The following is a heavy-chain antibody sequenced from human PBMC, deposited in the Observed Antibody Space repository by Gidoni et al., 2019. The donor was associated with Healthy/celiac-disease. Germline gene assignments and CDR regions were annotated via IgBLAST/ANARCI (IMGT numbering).Heavy chain of an antibody. CDR3: ARDYCSGGSCYSVTDY. CDR1: GFTFSSYA. CDR2: ISYDGSNK. D-gene: IGHD2-15*01. Sequence: QVQLVESGGSVVQPGRSLRLSCPASGFTFSSYAMHGVRQAPGKGLELVAVISYDGSNKYYADSVKGRLTISRDNSKNTLYLQMNSLRAEDTAVYYCARDYCSGGSCYSVTDYWGQGTLVTVSA. J-gene: IGHJ4*02. V-gene: IGHV3-30-3*01.